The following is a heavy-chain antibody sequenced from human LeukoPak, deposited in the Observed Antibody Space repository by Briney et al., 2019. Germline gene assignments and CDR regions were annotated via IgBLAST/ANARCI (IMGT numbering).Heavy chain of an antibody. D-gene: IGHD2-21*02. J-gene: IGHJ6*03. V-gene: IGHV1-2*02. CDR3: ARDGVFRFEVGDVYYYYMDV. CDR1: GYIFTGYY. Sequence: ASVKVSCKASGYIFTGYYIHWVRQAPGQGLEWMGWINPNSGDTKYAQKFQGRVTMTRDTSNNTVYMDLTRLIFDDTAMYYCARDGVFRFEVGDVYYYYMDVWGKGTTVSISS. CDR2: INPNSGDT.